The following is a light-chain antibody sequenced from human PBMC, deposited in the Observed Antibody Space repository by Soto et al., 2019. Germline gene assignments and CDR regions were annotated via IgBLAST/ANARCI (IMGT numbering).Light chain of an antibody. Sequence: QSALTQPASVSGSPGQWITISCTGTSSDVGGYNYVSWYQQHPGTAPNLMIYDVSNRPSGVSNRFSGSKSGNTASLTISGLHDEDADDYYWCSYTSRSASVFGGGTQLTVL. CDR3: CSYTSRSASV. V-gene: IGLV2-14*01. CDR1: SSDVGGYNY. J-gene: IGLJ3*02. CDR2: DVS.